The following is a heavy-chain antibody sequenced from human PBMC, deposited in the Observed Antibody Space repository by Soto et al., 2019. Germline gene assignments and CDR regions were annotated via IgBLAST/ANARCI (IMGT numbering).Heavy chain of an antibody. D-gene: IGHD1-7*01. V-gene: IGHV3-48*01. CDR1: GFTFSSYS. Sequence: PGGSLRLSCAASGFTFSSYSMNWVRQAPGKGLEWVSYISSSSSTIYYADSVKGRFTISRDNAKNSLYLQMNSLRAEDTAVYYCARSQLELRDDAFDIRGQGTMVTVSS. J-gene: IGHJ3*02. CDR2: ISSSSSTI. CDR3: ARSQLELRDDAFDI.